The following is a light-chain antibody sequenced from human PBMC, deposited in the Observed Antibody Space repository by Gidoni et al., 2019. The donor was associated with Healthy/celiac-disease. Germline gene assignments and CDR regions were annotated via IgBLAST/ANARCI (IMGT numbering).Light chain of an antibody. V-gene: IGLV2-14*01. CDR3: SSYTSSSTLGPHYV. CDR1: SSDVDGYNY. Sequence: QSALTQPASVSGSPGQSITISCTGTSSDVDGYNYVSWYQQHPGKAPKRMIYEVSNRPSGVSNRFSGSKSGNTASLTISGLQAEDEADYYCSSYTSSSTLGPHYVFGTGTKVTVL. J-gene: IGLJ1*01. CDR2: EVS.